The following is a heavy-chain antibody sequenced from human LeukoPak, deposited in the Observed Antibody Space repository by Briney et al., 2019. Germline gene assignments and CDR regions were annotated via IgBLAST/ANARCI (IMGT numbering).Heavy chain of an antibody. Sequence: PGGSLRLSCAASGFTFSSYGMHWVRQAPGKGLEWVAVIWYDGSNKYYADSVKGRFTISRDNSKNTLYLQMNSLRAEDTAVYYCARGRTGYSSGLDYWGQGTLVTVSS. CDR3: ARGRTGYSSGLDY. D-gene: IGHD6-19*01. V-gene: IGHV3-33*01. CDR2: IWYDGSNK. CDR1: GFTFSSYG. J-gene: IGHJ4*02.